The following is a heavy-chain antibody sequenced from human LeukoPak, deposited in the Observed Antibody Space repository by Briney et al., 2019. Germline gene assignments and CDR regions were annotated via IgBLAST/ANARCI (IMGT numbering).Heavy chain of an antibody. Sequence: ASVKVSCKASGYTFTSYGISWVRQAPGQGLEWMGWISAYNGNTNYAQKLQGRVTMTTDTSTSTAYMELRSLRSEDTAVYYCATDRIIRGPGDWGQGTLVTVSS. CDR1: GYTFTSYG. CDR3: ATDRIIRGPGD. CDR2: ISAYNGNT. D-gene: IGHD3-10*01. V-gene: IGHV1-18*01. J-gene: IGHJ4*02.